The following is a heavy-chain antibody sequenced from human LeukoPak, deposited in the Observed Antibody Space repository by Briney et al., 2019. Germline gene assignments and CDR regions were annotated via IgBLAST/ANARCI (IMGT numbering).Heavy chain of an antibody. Sequence: SETLSLTCTVSGGSISYYYWSWIRQPPGKGLEWIGEINHSGSTNYNPSLKSRVTISVDTSKNQFSLKLSSVTAADTAVYYCARAAYSSGLQDYWGQGTLVTVSS. CDR1: GGSISYYY. D-gene: IGHD6-19*01. J-gene: IGHJ4*02. CDR2: INHSGST. CDR3: ARAAYSSGLQDY. V-gene: IGHV4-34*01.